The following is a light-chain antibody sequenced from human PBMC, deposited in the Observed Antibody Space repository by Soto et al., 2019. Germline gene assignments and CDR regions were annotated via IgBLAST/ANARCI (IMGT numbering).Light chain of an antibody. J-gene: IGKJ1*01. Sequence: EIVLTQSPGTLSLSPGERATLPCRASQGVSKNYLAWYQQKPGQAPRLLIYGASNRATGIPDRFSGSGSGTDFTLTISRLEPEDFAVYYCQQYGSSGTFGQGTKVEIK. V-gene: IGKV3-20*01. CDR1: QGVSKNY. CDR2: GAS. CDR3: QQYGSSGT.